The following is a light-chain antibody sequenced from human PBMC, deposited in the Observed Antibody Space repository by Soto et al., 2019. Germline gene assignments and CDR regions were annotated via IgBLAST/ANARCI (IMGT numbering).Light chain of an antibody. CDR3: QQRDIWPWT. J-gene: IGKJ1*01. CDR1: QSVNRY. V-gene: IGKV3-11*01. CDR2: DAP. Sequence: EIVLTQSPATLSLSPWERATLSCWASQSVNRYLVWYQQKPGQAPRLLMYDAPKRATGIPARFSGSGSGTDFTLTISSLEPEDFAVYYCQQRDIWPWTFGQGTKVDIK.